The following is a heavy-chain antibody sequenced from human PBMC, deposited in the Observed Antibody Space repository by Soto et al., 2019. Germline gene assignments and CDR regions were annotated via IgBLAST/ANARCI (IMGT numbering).Heavy chain of an antibody. J-gene: IGHJ6*02. D-gene: IGHD6-19*01. CDR3: AKESYPLIVVAGTGRDYRLYF. CDR1: GFTFSSYG. CDR2: ISYDGSNK. Sequence: GGSLRLSCAASGFTFSSYGMHWVRQAPGKGLEWVAVISYDGSNKYYADSVKGRFTISRDNSKNTLYLQMNSLRAEDTAVYYCAKESYPLIVVAGTGRDYRLYFWSQGTTVTVSS. V-gene: IGHV3-30*18.